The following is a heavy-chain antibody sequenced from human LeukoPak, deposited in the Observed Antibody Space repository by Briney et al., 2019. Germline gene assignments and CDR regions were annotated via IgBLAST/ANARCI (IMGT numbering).Heavy chain of an antibody. Sequence: ESGPTLVSPTQTLALTCTFSGFSLTDNRVAVGWIRQPPGKALEWLALIYWNDVKRYSPSLKSRLTLTKDTSRNQVVLTMTNVVPVDTATYHCARNPPGHNECAFDSWGQGTLVTVSS. CDR2: IYWNDVK. J-gene: IGHJ4*02. V-gene: IGHV2-5*01. D-gene: IGHD5-24*01. CDR3: ARNPPGHNECAFDS. CDR1: GFSLTDNRVA.